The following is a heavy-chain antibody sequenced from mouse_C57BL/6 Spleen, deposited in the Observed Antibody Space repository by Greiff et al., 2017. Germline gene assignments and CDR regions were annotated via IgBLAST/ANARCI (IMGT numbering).Heavy chain of an antibody. Sequence: VKLMESGAELVRPGASVTLSCKASGYTFTDYEMHWVKQTPVHGLEWIGAIDPETGGTAYNQKFKGKAILTADNSSCTAYMDLRRLTSEVSAVYNCSRGLDYAFDDWGQGTTLTFSS. D-gene: IGHD2-4*01. CDR3: SRGLDYAFDD. V-gene: IGHV1-15*01. CDR2: IDPETGGT. J-gene: IGHJ2*01. CDR1: GYTFTDYE.